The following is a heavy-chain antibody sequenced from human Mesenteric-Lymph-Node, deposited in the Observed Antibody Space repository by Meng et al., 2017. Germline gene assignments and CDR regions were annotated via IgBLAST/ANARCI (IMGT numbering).Heavy chain of an antibody. CDR2: ITPNSGGT. CDR1: GYPFTVYY. Sequence: QVQLVQSGAEVKCPGASVKVSCKASGYPFTVYYIHWVRQAPGQGLEWMGQITPNSGGTIYAPKFQGRVSMTRDTSISTAYMELSRLRSDDTAVYYCARDLGLLSDYWGQGTLVTVSS. D-gene: IGHD3-16*01. CDR3: ARDLGLLSDY. V-gene: IGHV1-2*06. J-gene: IGHJ4*02.